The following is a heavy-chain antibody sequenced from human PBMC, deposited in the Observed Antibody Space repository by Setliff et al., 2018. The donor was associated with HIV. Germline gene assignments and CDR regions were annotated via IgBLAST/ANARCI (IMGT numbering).Heavy chain of an antibody. V-gene: IGHV4-38-2*02. Sequence: PSETLSLTCNVSGSSLSSGFYWGWFRQPPGKGLEWIGNIFHTGNTDQNPSLKSRVTLSVETSENQFSLRLNSVTAADTAVYYCARRTIWGDAFDIWG. D-gene: IGHD3-16*01. CDR1: GSSLSSGFY. CDR2: IFHTGNT. J-gene: IGHJ3*02. CDR3: ARRTIWGDAFDI.